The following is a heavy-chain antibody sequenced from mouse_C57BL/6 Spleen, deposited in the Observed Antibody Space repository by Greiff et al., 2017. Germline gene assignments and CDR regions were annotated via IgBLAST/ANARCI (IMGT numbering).Heavy chain of an antibody. D-gene: IGHD1-1*01. J-gene: IGHJ3*01. Sequence: VQLQQSVAELVRPGASVKLSCTASGFNIKNTYMHWVKQRPEQGLEWIGRIAPANGNTKYAPKFQGKATITADTSSNTAYLQLSSLTSEDTAIYYCARGYYGSSYSFAYWGQGTLVTVAA. CDR2: IAPANGNT. CDR3: ARGYYGSSYSFAY. V-gene: IGHV14-3*01. CDR1: GFNIKNTY.